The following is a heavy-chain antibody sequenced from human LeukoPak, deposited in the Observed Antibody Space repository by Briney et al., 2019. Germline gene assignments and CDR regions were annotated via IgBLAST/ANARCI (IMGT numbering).Heavy chain of an antibody. CDR3: ARCRYYYGSGSYYYYYMDV. D-gene: IGHD3-10*01. CDR1: GFTFSSYG. V-gene: IGHV3-20*04. Sequence: GGSLRLSCAASGFTFSSYGMSWVRQAPGKGLEWVSGINWNGGSTGYADSVKGRFTISRDNAKNSLYLQMNSLRAEDTALYYCARCRYYYGSGSYYYYYMDVWGKGTTVTVSS. J-gene: IGHJ6*03. CDR2: INWNGGST.